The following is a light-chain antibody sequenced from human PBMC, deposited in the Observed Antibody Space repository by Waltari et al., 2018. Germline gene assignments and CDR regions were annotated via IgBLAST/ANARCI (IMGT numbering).Light chain of an antibody. CDR3: MQALQPPWT. CDR1: QSLLQSNGYNY. CDR2: LGS. V-gene: IGKV2-28*01. Sequence: DIVVTQSPLSLPVTPGEPASISCRSTQSLLQSNGYNYLDWYLQKPGQAPQLRMYLGSNRASGVPDRFSGSGSGTNFTMKISRVEAEDVGVYYCMQALQPPWTFGQGTKVEI. J-gene: IGKJ1*01.